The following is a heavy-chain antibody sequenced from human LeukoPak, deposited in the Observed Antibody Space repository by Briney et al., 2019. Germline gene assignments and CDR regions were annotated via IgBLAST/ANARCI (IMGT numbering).Heavy chain of an antibody. V-gene: IGHV4-39*01. CDR1: GGSISSSSYY. D-gene: IGHD2-2*01. CDR3: VSSVVVPAASPLFDY. Sequence: SETLSLTCTVSGGSISSSSYYWGWIRQPPGKGLEWIGSIYYSGSTYYNPSLKSRVTISVDTSKNQFSLKLSSVTAADTAVYYCVSSVVVPAASPLFDYWGQGTLVTVSS. CDR2: IYYSGST. J-gene: IGHJ4*02.